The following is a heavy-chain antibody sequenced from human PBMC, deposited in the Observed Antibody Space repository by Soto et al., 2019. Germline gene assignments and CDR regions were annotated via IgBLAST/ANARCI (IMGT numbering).Heavy chain of an antibody. CDR1: GGSFSGYY. CDR3: ARGSPSEDNHD. J-gene: IGHJ4*02. CDR2: INHSGST. Sequence: ETLFLTRAVEGGSFSGYYWCWIRQPPEKGLERIREINHSGSTNYNPSLKSQVTISVDKSKNQFSLKLSCVTAADTAVYYCARGSPSEDNHDWGQGTLVTVSS. V-gene: IGHV4-34*01. D-gene: IGHD1-1*01.